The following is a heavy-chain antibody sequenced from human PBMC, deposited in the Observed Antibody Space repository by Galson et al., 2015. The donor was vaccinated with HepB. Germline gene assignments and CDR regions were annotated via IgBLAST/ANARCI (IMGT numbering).Heavy chain of an antibody. CDR3: ARDAYYDFWSGYYPYYYYYGMDV. CDR1: GFTFSSYW. J-gene: IGHJ6*02. D-gene: IGHD3-3*01. Sequence: SLRLSCAASGFTFSSYWMNWIRQAPGKGLEWVANIKQDGSEKYYVDSVKGRFTISRDNAKNSLYLQMNSLRAEDTAVYYCARDAYYDFWSGYYPYYYYYGMDVWGQGTTVTVSS. CDR2: IKQDGSEK. V-gene: IGHV3-7*03.